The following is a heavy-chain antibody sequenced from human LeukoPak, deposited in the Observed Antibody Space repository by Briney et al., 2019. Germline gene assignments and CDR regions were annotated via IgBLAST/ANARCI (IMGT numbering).Heavy chain of an antibody. D-gene: IGHD6-19*01. CDR1: GDSVSSNSAA. V-gene: IGHV6-1*01. J-gene: IGHJ6*03. Sequence: SQTLSLTCAISGDSVSSNSAAWNWIRQSPSRGLEWLGRTYYRSKWYNDYAVSVKSRITINPDTSKNQFSLQLNSVTPEDTAVYYCAREYSSGWYPDYYYYMDVWGKGTTVTVSS. CDR3: AREYSSGWYPDYYYYMDV. CDR2: TYYRSKWYN.